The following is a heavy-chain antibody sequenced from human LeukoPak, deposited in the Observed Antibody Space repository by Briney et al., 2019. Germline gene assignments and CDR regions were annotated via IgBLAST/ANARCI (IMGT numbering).Heavy chain of an antibody. V-gene: IGHV4-34*01. CDR1: GGPFSGYY. CDR2: INHSGST. J-gene: IGHJ4*02. D-gene: IGHD4-17*01. CDR3: ARVDYGDYSKDFDY. Sequence: SETLSLTCAVYGGPFSGYYWSWIRQPPGKGLEWIGEINHSGSTNYNPSLKSRVTMSVDTSKNQFSLKVNSMTAADTAVYYCARVDYGDYSKDFDYWGQGTLVTVSS.